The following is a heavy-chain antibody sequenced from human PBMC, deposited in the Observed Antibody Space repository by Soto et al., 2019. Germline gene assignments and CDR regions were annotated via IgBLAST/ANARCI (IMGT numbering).Heavy chain of an antibody. D-gene: IGHD2-15*01. CDR3: ASNGHGYYLGWFDP. J-gene: IGHJ5*02. Sequence: QVQLVQSGAEVKKPGSSVKVSCKASGGTFSSYAISWVRQAPGQGLEWMGGIIPIFGTANYAQKFQGRVTITAEKSTSTAYMELSSLRSEDTAVYYCASNGHGYYLGWFDPWGQGTLVTVSS. CDR2: IIPIFGTA. CDR1: GGTFSSYA. V-gene: IGHV1-69*06.